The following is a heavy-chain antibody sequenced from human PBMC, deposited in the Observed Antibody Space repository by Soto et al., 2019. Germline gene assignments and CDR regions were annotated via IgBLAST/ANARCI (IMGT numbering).Heavy chain of an antibody. CDR1: GFTFDDYA. Sequence: EVQLVESGGGLVQPGRSLRLSCAASGFTFDDYAMHWVRQAPGKGLEWGSGISWNSGSIGYADSVKGRFTISRDNAKNSLYLQMNSLRAEYTALYYCAKDKGYRASYYYYYRDVCGKGTTVTVSS. CDR2: ISWNSGSI. D-gene: IGHD4-4*01. V-gene: IGHV3-9*01. CDR3: AKDKGYRASYYYYYRDV. J-gene: IGHJ6*03.